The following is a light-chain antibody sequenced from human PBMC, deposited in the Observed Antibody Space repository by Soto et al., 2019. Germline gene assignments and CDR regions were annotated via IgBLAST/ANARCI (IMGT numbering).Light chain of an antibody. CDR1: QSVSSY. J-gene: IGKJ4*01. CDR3: QQRSNWPPEAT. CDR2: DAS. Sequence: EIVLTQSPATLSLSPGERATLSCRASQSVSSYLAWYQQKPGQAPRRLIYDASNRATSIPARFSGSGSGTDSTLTISSLKPEDVAVYYCQQRSNWPPEATFGGGTKVEIK. V-gene: IGKV3-11*01.